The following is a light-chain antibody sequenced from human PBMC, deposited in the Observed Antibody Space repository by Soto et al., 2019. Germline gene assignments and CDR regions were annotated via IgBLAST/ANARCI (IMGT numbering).Light chain of an antibody. CDR2: DAS. CDR1: QSVSSY. CDR3: QQHSNWPLT. J-gene: IGKJ4*01. V-gene: IGKV3-11*01. Sequence: EIVLTQSPATLSLSPGERATLSCRASQSVSSYLAWYQQKPGQAPRLLIYDASTRATGFPARFSGSGSGTDFTLTISSLQPEDFAVYYCQQHSNWPLTFGGGTKVDIK.